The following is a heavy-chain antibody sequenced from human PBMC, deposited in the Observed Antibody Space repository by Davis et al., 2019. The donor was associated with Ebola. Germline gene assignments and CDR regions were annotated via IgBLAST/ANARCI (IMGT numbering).Heavy chain of an antibody. CDR3: ARELANGD. J-gene: IGHJ4*02. D-gene: IGHD1-1*01. V-gene: IGHV3-21*01. CDR2: ISSSSSYI. Sequence: GESLKISCAASGFTFSGSAMHWVRQAPGKGLEWVSSISSSSSYIYYADSVKGRFTISRDNAKNSLYLQMNSLRAEDTAVYYCARELANGDWGQGTLVTVSS. CDR1: GFTFSGSA.